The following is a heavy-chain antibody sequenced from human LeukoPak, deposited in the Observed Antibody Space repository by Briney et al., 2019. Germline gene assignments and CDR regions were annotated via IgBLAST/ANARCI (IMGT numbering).Heavy chain of an antibody. Sequence: SETLSHTCAVYVGSFSGYYWSWIRQPPGKGLEWIGEINHSGSTNYNSSLKSRVTISVDTSKNQFSLKLSSVTAADTAVYYCARGYYGSGSHCCHMDVWGKGATITVS. J-gene: IGHJ6*03. V-gene: IGHV4-34*01. D-gene: IGHD3-10*01. CDR1: VGSFSGYY. CDR3: ARGYYGSGSHCCHMDV. CDR2: INHSGST.